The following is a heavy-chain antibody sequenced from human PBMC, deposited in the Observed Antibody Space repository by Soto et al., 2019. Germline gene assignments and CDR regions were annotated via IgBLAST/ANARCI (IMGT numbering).Heavy chain of an antibody. V-gene: IGHV4-39*01. D-gene: IGHD2-2*01. CDR2: IYYSGST. Sequence: QLQLQESGPGLVKPSETLSLTCTVSGGSIGSSSYYWGWVRQPPGKGLGWIGSIYYSGSTYYNPSLKSRVTISVDTSKNKFSMRLIYVKDADRAVYYCATHLGCCSGSSCYDFGYWGQGTLVTVSS. CDR1: GGSIGSSSYY. CDR3: ATHLGCCSGSSCYDFGY. J-gene: IGHJ4*02.